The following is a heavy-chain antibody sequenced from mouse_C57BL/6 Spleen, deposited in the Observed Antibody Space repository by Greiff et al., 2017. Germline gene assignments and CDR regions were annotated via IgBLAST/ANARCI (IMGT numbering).Heavy chain of an antibody. CDR3: ARAAGIYYDYDDYAMDY. CDR1: GYSFTGYY. J-gene: IGHJ4*01. D-gene: IGHD2-4*01. V-gene: IGHV1-42*01. CDR2: INPSTGGT. Sequence: EVKLVESGPELVKPGASVKISCKASGYSFTGYYMNWVKQSPEKSLEWIGEINPSTGGTTYNQKFKAKATLTVDKSSSTAYMQLKSLTSEDSAVYYCARAAGIYYDYDDYAMDYWGQGTSVTVSS.